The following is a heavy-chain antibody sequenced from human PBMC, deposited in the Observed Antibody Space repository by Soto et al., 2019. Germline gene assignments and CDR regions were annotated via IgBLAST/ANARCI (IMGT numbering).Heavy chain of an antibody. V-gene: IGHV4-4*02. CDR1: GASIITQNY. CDR2: IHHSGNT. Sequence: QVQLQESGPGLVEPSGTLSLTSAVSGASIITQNYYNWVRQSPGKGLEWIGEIHHSGNTNFSPSLKSRVTLSVDTSKNQVSLRLSSVTAADTAIYYCAHSPGWYFLDYWGQGALVTVS. CDR3: AHSPGWYFLDY. J-gene: IGHJ4*02. D-gene: IGHD6-13*01.